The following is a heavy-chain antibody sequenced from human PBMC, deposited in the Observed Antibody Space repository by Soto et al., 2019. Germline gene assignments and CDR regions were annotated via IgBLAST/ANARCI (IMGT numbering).Heavy chain of an antibody. CDR3: TRDNWYSEY. Sequence: QLQLQESGPGLLKPSETLSLTCTVSGGSINNHYWSWIRQPPGKVLACLAYVYYNGLTNYNPSLKCTITRSVDTSKYQLSLKLTSLSAADTAMYYCTRDNWYSEYWGQGTLVTVSS. V-gene: IGHV4-59*11. CDR2: VYYNGLT. CDR1: GGSINNHY. J-gene: IGHJ4*02.